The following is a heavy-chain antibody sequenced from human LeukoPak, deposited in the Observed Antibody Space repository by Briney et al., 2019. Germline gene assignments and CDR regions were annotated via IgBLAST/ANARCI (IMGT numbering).Heavy chain of an antibody. J-gene: IGHJ4*02. D-gene: IGHD3-22*01. Sequence: SVKVSCKASGFTFTSSAVQWVRQARGQRLEWIGWIVVGSGNTNYAQKFQERVTITRDMSTSTAYMELSSLRSEDTAVYYCAKDRWGSGSFDYWGQGTLVTVSS. CDR3: AKDRWGSGSFDY. CDR1: GFTFTSSA. V-gene: IGHV1-58*01. CDR2: IVVGSGNT.